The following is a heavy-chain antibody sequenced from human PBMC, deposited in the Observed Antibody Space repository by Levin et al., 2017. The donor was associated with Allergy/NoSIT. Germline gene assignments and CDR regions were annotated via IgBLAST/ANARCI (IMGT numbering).Heavy chain of an antibody. J-gene: IGHJ4*02. CDR2: ISYDGSNK. Sequence: PGGSLRLSCAASGFTFSSYAMHWVRQAPGKGLEWVAVISYDGSNKYYADSVKGRFTISRDNSKNTLYLQMNSLRAEDTAVYYCARDTRGYSYGPDYWGQGTLVTVSS. CDR1: GFTFSSYA. V-gene: IGHV3-30-3*01. CDR3: ARDTRGYSYGPDY. D-gene: IGHD5-18*01.